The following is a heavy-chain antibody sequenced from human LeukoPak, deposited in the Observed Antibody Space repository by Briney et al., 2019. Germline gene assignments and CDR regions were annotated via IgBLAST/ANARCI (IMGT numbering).Heavy chain of an antibody. V-gene: IGHV4-39*01. D-gene: IGHD5-18*01. CDR3: ARLRGYSYGNIDY. CDR2: IYYSGST. CDR1: GGSISSTGYY. J-gene: IGHJ4*02. Sequence: RTSETLSLTCTVSGGSISSTGYYWGWIRQPPGQGLEWIGSIYYSGSTYYNPSLRSRLTISVDTSKNQFSLKLSSVTAADTAVYYCARLRGYSYGNIDYWGQGTLVTVSS.